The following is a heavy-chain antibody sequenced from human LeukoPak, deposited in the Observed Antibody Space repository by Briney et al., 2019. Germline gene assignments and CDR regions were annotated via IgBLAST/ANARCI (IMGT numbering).Heavy chain of an antibody. V-gene: IGHV1-18*01. J-gene: IGHJ4*02. D-gene: IGHD2-15*01. CDR3: ARDPSAYCSGGSCSDV. CDR1: GYTFTSYG. CDR2: ISAYNGNT. Sequence: ASVKVSCKASGYTFTSYGISWVRQAPGQGLEWVGWISAYNGNTNYAQKLQGRVTMTTDTSTSTAYMELRSLRSDDTAVYYCARDPSAYCSGGSCSDVWGQGTLVTVSS.